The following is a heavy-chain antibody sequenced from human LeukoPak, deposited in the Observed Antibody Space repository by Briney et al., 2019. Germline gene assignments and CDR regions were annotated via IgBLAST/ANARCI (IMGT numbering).Heavy chain of an antibody. V-gene: IGHV1-2*02. CDR3: ARGPLYCSDTSCYSNWFDP. CDR2: VHPNSGGT. Sequence: GASMKVSCKASGYTFTGYYIHWVRQAPGQGLEWMGWVHPNSGGTNYAQKFQGRVTMTRDTSISTAYMELSRLRSDDTAVYYCARGPLYCSDTSCYSNWFDPWGQGTPVTVSS. CDR1: GYTFTGYY. D-gene: IGHD2-2*01. J-gene: IGHJ5*02.